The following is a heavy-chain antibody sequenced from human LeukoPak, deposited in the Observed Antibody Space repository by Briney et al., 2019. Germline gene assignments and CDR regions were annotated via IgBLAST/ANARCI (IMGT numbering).Heavy chain of an antibody. CDR2: TYYRSKWKN. Sequence: SQTLSLTCAISGDSVSSNSAAWNWIRQSPSRGLEWLGRTYYRSKWKNDYAVSVKSRLTANPDTSKNQFSLWLDSVNAEDTGVYYCAREGGMAEAAFDYWGQGILVTVS. CDR3: AREGGMAEAAFDY. V-gene: IGHV6-1*01. CDR1: GDSVSSNSAA. D-gene: IGHD6-19*01. J-gene: IGHJ4*02.